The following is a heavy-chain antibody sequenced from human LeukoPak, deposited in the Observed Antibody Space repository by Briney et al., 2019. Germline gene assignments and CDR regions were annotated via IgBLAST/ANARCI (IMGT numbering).Heavy chain of an antibody. Sequence: GASVKVSCKASGYTFTSYAISWVRQAPGQGLEWMGGIIPIFGTANYAQKFQGRVTITADESTSTAYMELSSLRSEDTAVYYCARGRLILRYFDRHYFDYWGQGTLVTVSS. J-gene: IGHJ4*02. D-gene: IGHD3-9*01. CDR2: IIPIFGTA. CDR1: GYTFTSYA. V-gene: IGHV1-69*13. CDR3: ARGRLILRYFDRHYFDY.